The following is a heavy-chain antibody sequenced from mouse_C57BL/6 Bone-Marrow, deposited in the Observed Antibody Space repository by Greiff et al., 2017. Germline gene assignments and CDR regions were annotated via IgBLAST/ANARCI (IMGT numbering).Heavy chain of an antibody. D-gene: IGHD2-3*01. V-gene: IGHV14-4*01. Sequence: VHVKQSGAELVRPGASVKLSCTASGFNIKDDYMHWVKQRPEQGLEWIGWIDPENGDTEYASQFQGKGTITADTYSNTAYLQLSSLTSEDTAVYYCTRLSIAMDDWGQGTSVTVSS. J-gene: IGHJ4*01. CDR1: GFNIKDDY. CDR3: TRLSIAMDD. CDR2: IDPENGDT.